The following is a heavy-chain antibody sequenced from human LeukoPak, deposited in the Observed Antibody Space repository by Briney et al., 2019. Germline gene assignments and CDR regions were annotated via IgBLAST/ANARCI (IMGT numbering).Heavy chain of an antibody. D-gene: IGHD3-10*01. Sequence: GGSLRLSCAASGFTFSSYAMSWVRQAPGKGLEWVSAISGSGGSTYYADSVKGRFTISRDNSKNTLYLQMNSLRAEDTAVYYCAKHKRYYGSGSYYPTWGQGTLVTVSS. J-gene: IGHJ5*02. CDR1: GFTFSSYA. CDR3: AKHKRYYGSGSYYPT. V-gene: IGHV3-23*01. CDR2: ISGSGGST.